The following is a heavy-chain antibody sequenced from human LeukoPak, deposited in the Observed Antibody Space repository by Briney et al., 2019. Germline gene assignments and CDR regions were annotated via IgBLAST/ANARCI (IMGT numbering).Heavy chain of an antibody. J-gene: IGHJ4*02. CDR2: IYYSGST. CDR3: ARDVRGPGRFDY. V-gene: IGHV4-59*01. Sequence: MPSETLSLTCTVSGGSISSYYWSWIRQPPGKGLEWIGYIYYSGSTNYNPSLKSRVTISVDTSKNQFSLKLSSVTAADTAVYYCARDVRGPGRFDYWGQGTLVTVSS. CDR1: GGSISSYY. D-gene: IGHD3-10*02.